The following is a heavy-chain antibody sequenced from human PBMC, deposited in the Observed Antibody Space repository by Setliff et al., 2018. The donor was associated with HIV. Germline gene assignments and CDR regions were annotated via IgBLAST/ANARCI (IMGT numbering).Heavy chain of an antibody. J-gene: IGHJ4*02. V-gene: IGHV3-33*06. CDR3: VKDVLKFWSGSGALDF. CDR1: GFTFSNYA. Sequence: GGSLRLSCAASGFTFSNYAMSWVRPAPGKGLEWVALIWYDASKKEYSDSVKGRFNILRDDSKKTAYLQMNSLRDEDTAVYYCVKDVLKFWSGSGALDFWGPGTLVTVSS. CDR2: IWYDASKK. D-gene: IGHD3-3*01.